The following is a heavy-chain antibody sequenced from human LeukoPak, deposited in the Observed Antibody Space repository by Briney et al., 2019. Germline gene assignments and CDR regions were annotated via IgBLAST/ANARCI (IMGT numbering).Heavy chain of an antibody. J-gene: IGHJ4*02. Sequence: SETLSLTCAVYGGSFSGYYWSWIRQPPGKGLEWIGEINHSGSTNYNPSLKSRVTISVDTSKNQFSLKLSSVTAADTAVYYCARVGLSSYDKDYWAQGTLVTVSS. D-gene: IGHD3-16*02. CDR2: INHSGST. CDR3: ARVGLSSYDKDY. V-gene: IGHV4-34*01. CDR1: GGSFSGYY.